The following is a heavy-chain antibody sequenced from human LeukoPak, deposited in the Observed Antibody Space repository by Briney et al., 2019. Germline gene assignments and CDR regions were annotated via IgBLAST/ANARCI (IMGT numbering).Heavy chain of an antibody. CDR2: IDWDDDK. Sequence: SGPTLVNPTQTLTLTCTFPGFSLSTSGMRVSWIRQPPGKALEWLARIDWDDDKYYSTSLKTRLTISKDTSKNQVVLTMTNMEPVDTATYYCARIRVDTSGWYEDYWGQGTLVTVSS. CDR3: ARIRVDTSGWYEDY. D-gene: IGHD6-19*01. V-gene: IGHV2-70*04. CDR1: GFSLSTSGMR. J-gene: IGHJ4*02.